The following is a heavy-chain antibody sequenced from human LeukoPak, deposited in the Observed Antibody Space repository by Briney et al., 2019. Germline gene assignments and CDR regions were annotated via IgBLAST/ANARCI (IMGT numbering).Heavy chain of an antibody. Sequence: GGPLRLSCAASGFTFSSYSMNWVRQAPGKGLEWVSSISSSSSYIYYADSAKGRFTISRDNAKNSLYLQMNSLRAEDTAVYYCARGEDSSGYSPWGQGTLVTVSS. CDR3: ARGEDSSGYSP. V-gene: IGHV3-21*01. J-gene: IGHJ5*02. CDR2: ISSSSSYI. D-gene: IGHD3-22*01. CDR1: GFTFSSYS.